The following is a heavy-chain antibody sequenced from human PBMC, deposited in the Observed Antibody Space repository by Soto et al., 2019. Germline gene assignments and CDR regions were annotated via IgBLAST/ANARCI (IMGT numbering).Heavy chain of an antibody. Sequence: PSETLSLTCTVSGDSISSNNNYWSWIRQPPGKGLEWIGYIYYSGSTYYNPSLKSRVTISVDTSKNQFSLKLSSVTAADTAVYYCATIPATTILTDYWGQGTLVTVSS. CDR3: ATIPATTILTDY. V-gene: IGHV4-39*01. CDR2: IYYSGST. J-gene: IGHJ4*02. CDR1: GDSISSNNNY. D-gene: IGHD2-2*02.